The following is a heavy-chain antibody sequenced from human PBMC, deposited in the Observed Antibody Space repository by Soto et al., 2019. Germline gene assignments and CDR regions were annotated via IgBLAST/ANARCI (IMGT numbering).Heavy chain of an antibody. CDR1: GGSISSGGYS. V-gene: IGHV4-30-2*01. D-gene: IGHD3-22*01. CDR3: ARAGDDSSGYYRSRPYYFDY. Sequence: SETLSLTCAVSGGSISSGGYSWSWIQQPPGKGLEWIGYIYHSGSTYYNPSLKSRVTISVDRSKNQFSLKLSSVTAADTAVYYCARAGDDSSGYYRSRPYYFDYWGQGTLVTVSS. CDR2: IYHSGST. J-gene: IGHJ4*02.